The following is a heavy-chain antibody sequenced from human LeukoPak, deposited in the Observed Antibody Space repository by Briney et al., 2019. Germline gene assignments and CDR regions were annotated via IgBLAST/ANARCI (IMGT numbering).Heavy chain of an antibody. D-gene: IGHD1-14*01. V-gene: IGHV3-23*01. J-gene: IGHJ3*02. CDR2: ISGSGGDT. CDR1: GFTFSSYA. Sequence: QAGGSLRLSCAASGFTFSSYAMSWVRQAPGKGLDWVSSISGSGGDTYYSGSVRGRFTISRDNSKNTLYMQMNSLSVEDTAVHYCANLEPVPGGGAFDIWGQGTMVTVSS. CDR3: ANLEPVPGGGAFDI.